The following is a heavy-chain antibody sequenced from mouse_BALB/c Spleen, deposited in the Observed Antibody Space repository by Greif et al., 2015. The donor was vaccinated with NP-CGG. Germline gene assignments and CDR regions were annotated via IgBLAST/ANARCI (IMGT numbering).Heavy chain of an antibody. CDR1: GYTFTTSW. J-gene: IGHJ2*01. D-gene: IGHD2-4*01. Sequence: QVQLQQPGSVLVRPGASVKLSCKASGYTFTTSWMHWARQRPGQGLEWIGEIHPNSGNSNYNEKFKAKATLTVDTSSSTAYVDLTSLTSGDSAVYYCARSGDYDNSFDYWGQGTTLTVSS. CDR2: IHPNSGNS. CDR3: ARSGDYDNSFDY. V-gene: IGHV1S130*01.